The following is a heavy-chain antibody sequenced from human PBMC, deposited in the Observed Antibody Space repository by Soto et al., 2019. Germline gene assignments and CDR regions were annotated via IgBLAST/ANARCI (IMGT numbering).Heavy chain of an antibody. CDR3: ARVAIWLQFYYYYYGMDV. V-gene: IGHV1-69*01. J-gene: IGHJ6*02. CDR1: GGTFSSYA. Sequence: QVQLVQSGAEVKKPGSSVKVSCKASGGTFSSYAISWVRQAPGQGLEWMGGIIPIFGTANYAQKFQGRVTITADESMSTAYMELSSLRSEDTAVYYCARVAIWLQFYYYYYGMDVWGQGTTVTVSS. D-gene: IGHD5-12*01. CDR2: IIPIFGTA.